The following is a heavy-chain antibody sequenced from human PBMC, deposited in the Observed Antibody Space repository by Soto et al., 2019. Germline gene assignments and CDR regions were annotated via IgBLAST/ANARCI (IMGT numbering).Heavy chain of an antibody. D-gene: IGHD2-15*01. CDR3: ARGDSDLAVSEAAY. J-gene: IGHJ1*01. V-gene: IGHV4-39*01. Sequence: PSETLSLTCTVSGGSISSDTYYWGWIRQSPEKGLEWIASISYSGSTYYNPTLKSRVTISVDTSKNQFSLKLTSVTAADTAVYYCARGDSDLAVSEAAYWGQGTLVTVSS. CDR1: GGSISSDTYY. CDR2: ISYSGST.